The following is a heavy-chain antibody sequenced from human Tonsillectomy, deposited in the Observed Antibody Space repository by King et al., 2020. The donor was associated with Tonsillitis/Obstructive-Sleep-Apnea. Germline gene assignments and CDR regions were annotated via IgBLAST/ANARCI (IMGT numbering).Heavy chain of an antibody. D-gene: IGHD1-1*01. CDR2: INPNSGGT. V-gene: IGHV1-2*02. CDR1: GYTFTGYY. J-gene: IGHJ3*02. CDR3: ATWIDSFDI. Sequence: QLVQSGAEVKKPGASVKVSCKASGYTFTGYYMHWVRQAPGQGLEWMGWINPNSGGTKYAQKFKGRVTMTQDTSISTAYMEWNRLRSDHTAVYYCATWIDSFDIWGQGTMVTVSS.